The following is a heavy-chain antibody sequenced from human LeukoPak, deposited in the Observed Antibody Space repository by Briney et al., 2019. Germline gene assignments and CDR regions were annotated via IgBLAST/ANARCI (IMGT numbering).Heavy chain of an antibody. Sequence: GRSLRLSCAASGFTFSSYGMHWVRQAPGKGLEWVAVIWYGGSNKYYADSVKGRFTISRDNAKNSLYLQMNSLRAEDTAVYYCARDRSLYSYDAFDIWGQGTMVTVSS. D-gene: IGHD5-18*01. CDR1: GFTFSSYG. V-gene: IGHV3-33*08. J-gene: IGHJ3*02. CDR2: IWYGGSNK. CDR3: ARDRSLYSYDAFDI.